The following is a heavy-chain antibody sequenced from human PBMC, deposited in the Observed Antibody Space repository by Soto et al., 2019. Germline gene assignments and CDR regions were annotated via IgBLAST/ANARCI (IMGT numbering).Heavy chain of an antibody. J-gene: IGHJ5*02. CDR1: GFTFSTYW. Sequence: PGGSLRLSCAASGFTFSTYWMYWVRQAPGKGLVWVSRINTDGSHTNYADSVKGRFTVSRDNAKNTLYLQMNSLRAEDTAVFYCARAFSASCTSTSCPTPFDAWGQGTLVTVSS. CDR3: ARAFSASCTSTSCPTPFDA. V-gene: IGHV3-74*01. CDR2: INTDGSHT. D-gene: IGHD2-8*01.